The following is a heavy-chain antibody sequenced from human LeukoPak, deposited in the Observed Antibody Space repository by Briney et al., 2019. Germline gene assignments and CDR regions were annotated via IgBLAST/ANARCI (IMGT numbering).Heavy chain of an antibody. CDR2: ISISGGTT. D-gene: IGHD4-17*01. J-gene: IGHJ5*02. V-gene: IGHV3-23*01. CDR1: GLTFSSYA. CDR3: VLTRETVTSA. Sequence: GGSLRLSCAASGLTFSSYAMSWVRQAPGKGLESVSTISISGGTTYYADSVKGRFTISRDNSRNTLYLQMSSLRADDTAVYFWVLTRETVTSAWGRGILVTVSS.